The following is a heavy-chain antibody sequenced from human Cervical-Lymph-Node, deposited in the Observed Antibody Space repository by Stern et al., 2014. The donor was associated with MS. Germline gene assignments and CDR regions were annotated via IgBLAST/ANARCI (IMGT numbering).Heavy chain of an antibody. CDR2: SYPGACET. CDR1: GFQFSIYW. J-gene: IGHJ4*02. Sequence: EVQLVQSGAELIRPGESLKISCKGSGFQFSIYWIAWVRQVPGKGLEWMGISYPGACETRYSPSFQGHVTMSADKSTSTACLQWSSLNAADTAMYFCARQTTAWASDVWGQGTLVTVSS. CDR3: ARQTTAWASDV. D-gene: IGHD1-14*01. V-gene: IGHV5-51*01.